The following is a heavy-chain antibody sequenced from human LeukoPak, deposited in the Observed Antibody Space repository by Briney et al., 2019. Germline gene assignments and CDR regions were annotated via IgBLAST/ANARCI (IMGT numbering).Heavy chain of an antibody. V-gene: IGHV4-59*08. CDR2: ISYSGST. CDR1: GDSISSYY. D-gene: IGHD6-19*01. J-gene: IGHJ4*02. Sequence: SETLSLTCTVSGDSISSYYWSWIRQPPGKGLEWIGYISYSGSTSYNSSLKSRATLSVDTSKNQLSLRLTSVTAADTAVYFCARHAKAVAATGPLAYWGQGTLVTVSS. CDR3: ARHAKAVAATGPLAY.